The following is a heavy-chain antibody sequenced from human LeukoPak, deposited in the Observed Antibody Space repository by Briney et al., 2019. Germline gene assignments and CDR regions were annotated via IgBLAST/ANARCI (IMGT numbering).Heavy chain of an antibody. Sequence: GGSLRLSCAASGFTFSSYAMHWVRQAPGKGLHWVAVISYDGSNKYYADSVKGRFTISRDNSKNTLYLQLNSLRPEDTALYYCARDGYCSSTGCSAYFFDSWAREPWSPSPQ. V-gene: IGHV3-30-3*01. CDR1: GFTFSSYA. CDR3: ARDGYCSSTGCSAYFFDS. D-gene: IGHD2-2*03. J-gene: IGHJ4*02. CDR2: ISYDGSNK.